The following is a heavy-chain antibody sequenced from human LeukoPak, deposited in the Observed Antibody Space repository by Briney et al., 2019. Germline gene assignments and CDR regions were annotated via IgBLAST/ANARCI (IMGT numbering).Heavy chain of an antibody. CDR1: GGTFSSYA. D-gene: IGHD1-26*01. CDR2: IIPIFGTA. Sequence: SVKVSCKASGGTFSSYAISWVRQAPGQGLEWMGGIIPIFGTANYAQKFQGRVTITTDESTSTAYMELSSLRSEDTAVYYCAKDAEWELLPYYFDYWGQGTLVTVSS. V-gene: IGHV1-69*05. CDR3: AKDAEWELLPYYFDY. J-gene: IGHJ4*02.